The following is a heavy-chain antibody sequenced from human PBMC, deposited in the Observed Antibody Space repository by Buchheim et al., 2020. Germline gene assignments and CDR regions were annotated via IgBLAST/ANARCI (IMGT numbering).Heavy chain of an antibody. CDR3: ARGRRSAYYYYGMDV. CDR1: GGSFSGYY. Sequence: QVQLQQWGAGLLKPSETLSLTCAVYGGSFSGYYWSWIRQPPGKGLEWIGEINHSGSTNYNPSLKSRVTISEDTSKNQFSLKLSSVTAADTAVYYCARGRRSAYYYYGMDVWGQGTT. J-gene: IGHJ6*02. CDR2: INHSGST. V-gene: IGHV4-34*01.